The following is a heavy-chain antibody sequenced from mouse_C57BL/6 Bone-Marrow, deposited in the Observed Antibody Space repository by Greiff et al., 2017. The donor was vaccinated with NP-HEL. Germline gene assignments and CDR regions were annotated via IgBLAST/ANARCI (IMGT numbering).Heavy chain of an antibody. CDR2: FHPYNDDT. D-gene: IGHD1-1*01. Sequence: QVQLQQSGAELVKPGASVKMSCKASGYTFTTYPIEWMKQSHGKCLEWIGNFHPYNDDTKYNEKIKGKDTLTVEKTYSKVYLYLSRLTSDDSVVYYCARRSNFDYAMDYWGQGTSVTVSS. CDR3: ARRSNFDYAMDY. CDR1: GYTFTTYP. V-gene: IGHV1-47*01. J-gene: IGHJ4*01.